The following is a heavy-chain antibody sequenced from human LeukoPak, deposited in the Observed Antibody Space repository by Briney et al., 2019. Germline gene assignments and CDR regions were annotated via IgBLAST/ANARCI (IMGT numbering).Heavy chain of an antibody. J-gene: IGHJ4*02. Sequence: PSETLSLTCTVSGGSISSLYWSWIRQPPGKGLEYIGYISYSETTSYNPSLKSRVTISVDTSKNQFSLKLTSVTAADTAVYYCARSALDTSGTYYNPQPFEYWGQGTLVIVSS. D-gene: IGHD3-10*01. CDR3: ARSALDTSGTYYNPQPFEY. CDR1: GGSISSLY. CDR2: ISYSETT. V-gene: IGHV4-59*11.